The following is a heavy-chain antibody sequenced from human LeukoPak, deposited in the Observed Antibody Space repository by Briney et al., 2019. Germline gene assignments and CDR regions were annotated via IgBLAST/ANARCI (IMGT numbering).Heavy chain of an antibody. CDR2: ISYDGSNK. Sequence: GGSLRLSCAASGFTFSSYGMHWVRQAPGKGLEWVAVISYDGSNKYYADSVKGRFTISRDNSKNTLYLQMDSLRAEDTAVYYCAKLEGYRLDPWGQRTLVTVSS. D-gene: IGHD6-13*01. CDR1: GFTFSSYG. J-gene: IGHJ5*02. V-gene: IGHV3-30*18. CDR3: AKLEGYRLDP.